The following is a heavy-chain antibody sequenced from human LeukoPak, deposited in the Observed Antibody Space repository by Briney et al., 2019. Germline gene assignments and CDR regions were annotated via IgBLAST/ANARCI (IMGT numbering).Heavy chain of an antibody. CDR3: ARDRAAPPYYFDY. V-gene: IGHV4-61*01. CDR1: GGSVSSGSYY. Sequence: SETLSLTCTVSGGSVSSGSYYWSWIRQPPGKGLEWIGYIYYSGSTNYNPSLKSRVTISVDTSKNQFSLKLSSVTAADTAVYYCARDRAAPPYYFDYWGQGTLVTVSS. CDR2: IYYSGST. J-gene: IGHJ4*02. D-gene: IGHD2-15*01.